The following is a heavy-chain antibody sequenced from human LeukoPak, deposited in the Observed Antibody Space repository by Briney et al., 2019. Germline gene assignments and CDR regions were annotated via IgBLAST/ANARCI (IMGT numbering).Heavy chain of an antibody. CDR2: IIPIFGTA. Sequence: VASVKVSCKASGGTFSSYAISWVRQAPGQGLEWMGGIIPIFGTANYAQKFQGRVTITTDESTSTAYMELSSLRSEDTAVYYCAASSCFLGAYLGGSCYSYYYYYMDVWGKGTTVTVSS. D-gene: IGHD2-15*01. CDR1: GGTFSSYA. J-gene: IGHJ6*03. CDR3: AASSCFLGAYLGGSCYSYYYYYMDV. V-gene: IGHV1-69*05.